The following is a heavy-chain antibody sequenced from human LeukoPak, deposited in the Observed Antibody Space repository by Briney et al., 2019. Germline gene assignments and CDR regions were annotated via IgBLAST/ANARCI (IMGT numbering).Heavy chain of an antibody. CDR3: ARGYCSSTSCYSPYYFDY. J-gene: IGHJ4*02. CDR1: GGSFSGYY. V-gene: IGHV4-34*01. D-gene: IGHD2-2*01. Sequence: SSETLSLTCAVYGGSFSGYYWSWIRQPPGKGLEWIGEINHSGSTNYNPSLKSRVTISVDTSKNQFSLKLSSVTAADTAVYYCARGYCSSTSCYSPYYFDYWGQGTLVTVSS. CDR2: INHSGST.